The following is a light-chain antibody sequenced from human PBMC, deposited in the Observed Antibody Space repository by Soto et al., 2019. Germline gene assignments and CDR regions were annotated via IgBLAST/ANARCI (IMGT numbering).Light chain of an antibody. Sequence: EIVLTQSPVTLSLSPGERATLYCRASQSVSSYLAWYQQKPGQAPRLLIYDASNRATGIPARFSGGGSGTDFTLTIDNLEPEDFAVYYCQQRSNWPITFGQGTRLEIK. J-gene: IGKJ5*01. V-gene: IGKV3-11*01. CDR3: QQRSNWPIT. CDR2: DAS. CDR1: QSVSSY.